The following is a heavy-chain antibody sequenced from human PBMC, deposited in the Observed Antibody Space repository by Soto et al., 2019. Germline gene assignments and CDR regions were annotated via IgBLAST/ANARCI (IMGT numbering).Heavy chain of an antibody. CDR2: IYFSGST. D-gene: IGHD6-19*01. J-gene: IGHJ5*02. Sequence: SETLSLTCTVSGDSVSSASFYWIWIRQAPGKGLEWIGFIYFSGSTNYNHSLKSRVTMSLVTSKKQFSLKLRSVTPADKAVYFCARVNSGRNWFDPWGQGTLVTVSS. CDR3: ARVNSGRNWFDP. V-gene: IGHV4-61*01. CDR1: GDSVSSASFY.